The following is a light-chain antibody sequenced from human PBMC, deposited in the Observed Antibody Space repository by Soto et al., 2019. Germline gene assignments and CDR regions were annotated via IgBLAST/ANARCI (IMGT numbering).Light chain of an antibody. J-gene: IGLJ1*01. Sequence: QSVLTQPASVSGSPGQSITISCTGTSSDVGGYNYVSWYQQHPGKAPKLMIYDVSNRPSGISNRFSGSKSGNTASLTISALHAEDEADYYCSSYTSCTALAVFGTGTKQTVL. V-gene: IGLV2-14*01. CDR1: SSDVGGYNY. CDR3: SSYTSCTALAV. CDR2: DVS.